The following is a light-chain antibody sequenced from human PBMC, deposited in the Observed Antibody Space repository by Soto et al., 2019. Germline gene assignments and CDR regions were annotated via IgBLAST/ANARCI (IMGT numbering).Light chain of an antibody. Sequence: QSALTQPASVSGSPGQSITISCTGTSSDVGGYNYVSWYQQHPGKAPKLIIYDVSNRPSGVSNRFSGSKSGNTASLTISGLQAEDEAYYYCSSYTSNKTLVAFGGGTKLTVL. J-gene: IGLJ2*01. CDR3: SSYTSNKTLVA. V-gene: IGLV2-14*01. CDR1: SSDVGGYNY. CDR2: DVS.